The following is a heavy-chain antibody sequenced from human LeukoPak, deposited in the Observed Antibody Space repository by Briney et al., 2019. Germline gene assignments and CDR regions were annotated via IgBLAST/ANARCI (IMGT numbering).Heavy chain of an antibody. CDR1: GFTFSSYA. Sequence: GGSLRLSCAASGFTFSSYAMSWVRQAPGKGLGWVSAISGSGGSTYYADSVKGRFTISRDNSKNTLYLQMNSLRAEDTAVYYCAKLDTAMPAPFDYWGQGTLVTVSS. J-gene: IGHJ4*02. D-gene: IGHD5-18*01. V-gene: IGHV3-23*01. CDR3: AKLDTAMPAPFDY. CDR2: ISGSGGST.